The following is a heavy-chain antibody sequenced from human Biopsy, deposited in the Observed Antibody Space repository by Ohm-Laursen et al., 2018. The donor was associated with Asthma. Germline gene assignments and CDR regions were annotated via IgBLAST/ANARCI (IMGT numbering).Heavy chain of an antibody. J-gene: IGHJ6*02. CDR2: ISHSGST. Sequence: SETLSLTCPVSYGSITSGGYYWTWIRQHPGKGLEWIGYISHSGSTYFNPSLKSRVTISLDRTKSQFSLKLSSVTAADTALYYCARAQAAQYYYGMDVWGQGTTVIVSS. V-gene: IGHV4-30-2*01. CDR3: ARAQAAQYYYGMDV. D-gene: IGHD6-6*01. CDR1: YGSITSGGYY.